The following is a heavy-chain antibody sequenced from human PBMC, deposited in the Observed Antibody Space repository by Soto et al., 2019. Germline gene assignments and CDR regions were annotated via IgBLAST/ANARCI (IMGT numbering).Heavy chain of an antibody. CDR2: IYYSGST. V-gene: IGHV4-59*01. CDR3: ARSIRQRVPAFDY. Sequence: SETLSLTCTVSGGSLSSYYWSWIRQSPGKGLEWIGYIYYSGSTNYNPSLKSRVTISVDTSKNQFSLKLSSVTAADTAVYYCARSIRQRVPAFDYWGQGTLVTVSS. J-gene: IGHJ4*02. CDR1: GGSLSSYY. D-gene: IGHD1-1*01.